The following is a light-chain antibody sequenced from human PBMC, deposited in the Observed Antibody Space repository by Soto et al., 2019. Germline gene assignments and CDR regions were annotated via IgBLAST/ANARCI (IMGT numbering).Light chain of an antibody. Sequence: EIVLTQSPATLSLSPGERATLSCRASQSVSIYLAWYQHKPGQAPRLLIYDASNRATGIPARFSGSGSGTDFTLTISRLEPQDFAVYDCQQRSNWLTFGGGTKVEIK. V-gene: IGKV3-11*01. CDR2: DAS. J-gene: IGKJ4*01. CDR3: QQRSNWLT. CDR1: QSVSIY.